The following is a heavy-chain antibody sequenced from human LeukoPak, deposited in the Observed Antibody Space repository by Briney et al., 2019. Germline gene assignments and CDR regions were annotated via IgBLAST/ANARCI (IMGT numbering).Heavy chain of an antibody. CDR3: VRNHLFAFDY. CDR2: IGGNTGII. J-gene: IGHJ4*02. CDR1: GFTFNIFS. V-gene: IGHV3-48*01. Sequence: GGSLRLSCEASGFTFNIFSMNWVRQAPGKGLEWLSYIGGNTGIIWYADSVKGRFTISRDNAKNSLYLQMNSLGVEDTAVYFCVRNHLFAFDYWGRGALITVSS.